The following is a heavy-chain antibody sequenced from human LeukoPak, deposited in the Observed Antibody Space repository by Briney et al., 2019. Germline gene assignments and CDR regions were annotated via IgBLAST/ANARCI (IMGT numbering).Heavy chain of an antibody. D-gene: IGHD3-16*02. J-gene: IGHJ4*02. Sequence: PGRSLRLSCAASGFTFNSYAMHWVRQAPGKGLEWVAVISYDGSNKYYADSVKGRFTISRDNSKNTQYLQMNSLRAEDTAVYYCARERLSTEESHFDYWGQGTLVTVSS. CDR3: ARERLSTEESHFDY. CDR2: ISYDGSNK. V-gene: IGHV3-30-3*01. CDR1: GFTFNSYA.